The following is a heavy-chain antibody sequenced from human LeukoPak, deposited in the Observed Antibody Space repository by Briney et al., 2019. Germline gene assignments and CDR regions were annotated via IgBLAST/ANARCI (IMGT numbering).Heavy chain of an antibody. CDR2: ISAYNGNT. CDR1: GYTFTSYG. D-gene: IGHD1-26*01. J-gene: IGHJ4*02. Sequence: AASVKVSCKASGYTFTSYGISWVRQAPGQGLEWMGWISAYNGNTNYAQKLQGRVTMTTDTSTSTAYMELRSLRSDDTAVYYCARDLRVTSGSYDGSFDYWGQGTLVTVSS. V-gene: IGHV1-18*01. CDR3: ARDLRVTSGSYDGSFDY.